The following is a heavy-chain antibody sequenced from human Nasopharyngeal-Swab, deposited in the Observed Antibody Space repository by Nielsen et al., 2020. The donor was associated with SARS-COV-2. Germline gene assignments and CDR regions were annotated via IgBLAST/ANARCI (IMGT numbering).Heavy chain of an antibody. V-gene: IGHV3-23*01. CDR1: GFTFSSYA. CDR2: ISGSGGST. J-gene: IGHJ4*02. CDR3: AKGPGYCSSTSCARKAYFDY. D-gene: IGHD2-2*03. Sequence: GESLKISCAASGFTFSSYAMSWVRQAPGKGLEWVSAISGSGGSTCYADSVKGRFTISRDNSKNTLYLQMNSLRAEDTAVYYCAKGPGYCSSTSCARKAYFDYWGQGTLVTVSS.